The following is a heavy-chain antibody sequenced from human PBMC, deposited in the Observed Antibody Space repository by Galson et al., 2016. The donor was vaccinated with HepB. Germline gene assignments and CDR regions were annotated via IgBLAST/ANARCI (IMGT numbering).Heavy chain of an antibody. CDR3: ARGSSGSSGY. CDR1: GFTFSTYA. J-gene: IGHJ4*02. D-gene: IGHD6-6*01. V-gene: IGHV3-23*01. Sequence: SLRLSCAASGFTFSTYAMSWVRQAPGKGLEWVSAISGRGGSTYYVDSVKGRFTISRDNSKNTLFLQMNNLRVEDTALYYCARGSSGSSGYWGQGTLVTVSS. CDR2: ISGRGGST.